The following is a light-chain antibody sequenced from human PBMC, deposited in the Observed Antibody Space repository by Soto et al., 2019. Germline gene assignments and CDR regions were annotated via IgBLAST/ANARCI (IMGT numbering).Light chain of an antibody. CDR3: QQTNSSTWT. CDR2: AAS. V-gene: IGKV1-39*01. CDR1: QGISTY. Sequence: QMTHSTSSLSASVGDRVTITCRASQGISTYLNWYQQKPGKAPKVLIYAASSLQSGVPSRFSGSGSETDFTLTIISLQPEDFATYSCQQTNSSTWTFGQGTKVDIK. J-gene: IGKJ1*01.